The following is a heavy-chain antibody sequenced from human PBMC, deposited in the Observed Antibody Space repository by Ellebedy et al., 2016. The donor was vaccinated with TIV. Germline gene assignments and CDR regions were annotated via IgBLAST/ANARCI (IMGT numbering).Heavy chain of an antibody. Sequence: SETLSLXCTVSGGSISSCDYYWSWIRQPPGKALEWFGYISCSGTTYYHPSLKSRATTSVDTSKNEFSLKLTSVTAADTAVYFCARAYGSGSNFQYWGQGTLVTVSA. D-gene: IGHD3-10*01. CDR1: GGSISSCDYY. V-gene: IGHV4-30-4*01. J-gene: IGHJ4*02. CDR3: ARAYGSGSNFQY. CDR2: ISCSGTT.